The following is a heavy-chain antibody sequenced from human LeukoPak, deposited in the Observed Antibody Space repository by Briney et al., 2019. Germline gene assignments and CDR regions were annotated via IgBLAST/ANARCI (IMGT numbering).Heavy chain of an antibody. Sequence: GGSLRLSCAASGFMFASYAMSWVRQAPGKGLEWVAGISGSDGIVYYADSVKGRFTISRDNSKNTLYLQMNRLRVEDTAIYYCAKEFTGGWPFDSWGQGTLVTVSS. CDR3: AKEFTGGWPFDS. D-gene: IGHD6-19*01. V-gene: IGHV3-23*01. CDR1: GFMFASYA. J-gene: IGHJ4*02. CDR2: ISGSDGIV.